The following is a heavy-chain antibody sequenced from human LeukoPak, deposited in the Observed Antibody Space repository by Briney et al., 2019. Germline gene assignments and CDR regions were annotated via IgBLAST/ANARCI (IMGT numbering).Heavy chain of an antibody. CDR3: AREDWNYWFDP. CDR2: IYYSGST. CDR1: GGSISSYY. V-gene: IGHV4-59*01. J-gene: IGHJ5*02. D-gene: IGHD1-7*01. Sequence: SETLSLTCTVSGGSISSYYWSWIRQPPGKGLEWIGYIYYSGSTNYDPSLKSRVTISVDTSKNQFSLKLSSVTAADTAVYYCAREDWNYWFDPWGQGTLVTVSS.